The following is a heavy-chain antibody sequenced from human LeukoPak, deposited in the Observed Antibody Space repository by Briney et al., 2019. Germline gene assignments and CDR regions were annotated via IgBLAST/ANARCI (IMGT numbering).Heavy chain of an antibody. CDR2: IYYNGNT. J-gene: IGHJ4*02. CDR3: ARVWDHDYGDLYFDY. D-gene: IGHD4-17*01. V-gene: IGHV4-59*01. CDR1: GGSISSDY. Sequence: SETLSLTCTVSGGSISSDYWSWIRQPPGKGLEWIGHIYYNGNTNYKPSLKSRATISVDTSKNQFSLKLSSVTAADTALYYCARVWDHDYGDLYFDYWGQGNLVTVSS.